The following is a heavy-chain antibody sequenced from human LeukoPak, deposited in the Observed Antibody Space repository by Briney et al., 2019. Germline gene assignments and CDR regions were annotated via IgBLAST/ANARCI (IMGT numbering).Heavy chain of an antibody. Sequence: GGSLRLSCAASGFTFDDYGMSWVRQAPGKGLEWVSGINWNGGSTGYADSVKGRFTISRDNAKNSLYLQMNSLTAEDTAVYYCAKDRASSWWYFDLWGRGTLVTVSS. J-gene: IGHJ2*01. D-gene: IGHD1-26*01. CDR1: GFTFDDYG. V-gene: IGHV3-20*04. CDR3: AKDRASSWWYFDL. CDR2: INWNGGST.